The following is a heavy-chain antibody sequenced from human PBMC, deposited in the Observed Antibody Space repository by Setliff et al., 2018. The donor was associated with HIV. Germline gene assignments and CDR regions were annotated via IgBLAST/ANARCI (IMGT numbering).Heavy chain of an antibody. CDR2: IIPILGMS. J-gene: IGHJ4*02. Sequence: SVKVSCKASGGTFSIYAISWVRQAPGQGLEWMGGIIPILGMSIYAQKFQGRVTITADESTTTVYMEMRSLTSGDTALYYCARGPLYGYDRGYFDYWGQGTLVTVSS. CDR1: GGTFSIYA. V-gene: IGHV1-69*10. D-gene: IGHD5-12*01. CDR3: ARGPLYGYDRGYFDY.